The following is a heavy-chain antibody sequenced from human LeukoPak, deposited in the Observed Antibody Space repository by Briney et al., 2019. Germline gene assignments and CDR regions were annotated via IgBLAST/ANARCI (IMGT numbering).Heavy chain of an antibody. CDR1: GGSISSYY. CDR3: AKSNGYGLVDI. Sequence: SETLSLTCTVSGGSISSYYWSWIRQPPGRGLEWIGYIYYSGSTYYSPSLKSRVTISLDTSRNQFSLKLNSVTAADTAVYYCAKSNGYGLVDIWGQGTMVTVSS. V-gene: IGHV4-59*12. CDR2: IYYSGST. J-gene: IGHJ3*02. D-gene: IGHD3-10*01.